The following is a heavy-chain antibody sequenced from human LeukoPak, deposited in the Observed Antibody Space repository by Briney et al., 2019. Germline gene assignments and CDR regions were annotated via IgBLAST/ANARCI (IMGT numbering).Heavy chain of an antibody. CDR3: ARTGYSSGWYLNWFDH. J-gene: IGHJ5*02. CDR1: GYTFTSYY. V-gene: IGHV1-46*01. CDR2: INPSAGST. Sequence: ASVKVSCKASGYTFTSYYIHWVRQAPGQGLEWMGIINPSAGSTSYAQNFQGRVTMTRDTSTSTVYMELSSLRSEDTAMYYCARTGYSSGWYLNWFDHWGQGTLVTVSS. D-gene: IGHD6-19*01.